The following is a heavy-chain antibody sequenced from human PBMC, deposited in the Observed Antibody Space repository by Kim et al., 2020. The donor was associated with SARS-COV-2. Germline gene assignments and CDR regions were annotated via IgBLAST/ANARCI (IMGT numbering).Heavy chain of an antibody. CDR1: GFTFSSYA. J-gene: IGHJ3*02. D-gene: IGHD4-17*01. CDR2: ISYDGSNK. CDR3: ARVGDPYGDLSPDDAFDI. Sequence: GGSLRLSCAASGFTFSSYAMHWVRQAPGKGLEWVAVISYDGSNKYYADSVKGRFTISRDNSKNTLYLQMNSLRAEDTAVYYCARVGDPYGDLSPDDAFDIWGQGTMVTVSS. V-gene: IGHV3-30-3*01.